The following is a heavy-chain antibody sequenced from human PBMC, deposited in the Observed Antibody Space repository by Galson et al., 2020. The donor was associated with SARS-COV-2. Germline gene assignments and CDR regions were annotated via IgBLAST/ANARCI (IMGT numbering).Heavy chain of an antibody. V-gene: IGHV3-30*03. CDR1: GFTFSSYG. D-gene: IGHD3-10*01. CDR2: ISYDGSNK. J-gene: IGHJ4*02. CDR3: ARELLWFGECLDY. Sequence: GGSLRLSCAASGFTFSSYGMHWVRQAPGKGLEWVAVISYDGSNKYYADSVKGRFTISRDNSKNTLYLQMNSLRAEYTAVYYCARELLWFGECLDYWGQGTLVTVSS.